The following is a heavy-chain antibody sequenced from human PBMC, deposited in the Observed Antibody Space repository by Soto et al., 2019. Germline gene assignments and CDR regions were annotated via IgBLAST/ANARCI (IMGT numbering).Heavy chain of an antibody. D-gene: IGHD1-26*01. Sequence: QVQLVQSGAEVKKPGSSVKVSCKASGGTFSSYAISWVRQAPGQGHEWMGGIIPIFGTANYAKKFQGRVTITADESTSTAYMELSSLRSEDTAVYYCARVSIVGATTDYYYGMDVWGQGTTVTVSS. CDR3: ARVSIVGATTDYYYGMDV. J-gene: IGHJ6*02. CDR2: IIPIFGTA. CDR1: GGTFSSYA. V-gene: IGHV1-69*01.